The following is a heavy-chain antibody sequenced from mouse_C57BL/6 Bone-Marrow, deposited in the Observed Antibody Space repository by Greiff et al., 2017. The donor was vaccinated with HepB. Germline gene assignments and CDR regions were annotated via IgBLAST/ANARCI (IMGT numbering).Heavy chain of an antibody. CDR1: GFTFSSYG. CDR3: ASPDDRYFDV. CDR2: ISSGGSYT. Sequence: EVQLVESGGDLVKPGGSLKLSCAASGFTFSSYGMSWVRQTPDKRLEWVATISSGGSYTYYPDSVTGRFTISRDNAKNTLYLQMSSLKSEDTAMYYCASPDDRYFDVWGTGTTVTVSS. J-gene: IGHJ1*03. V-gene: IGHV5-6*01. D-gene: IGHD2-12*01.